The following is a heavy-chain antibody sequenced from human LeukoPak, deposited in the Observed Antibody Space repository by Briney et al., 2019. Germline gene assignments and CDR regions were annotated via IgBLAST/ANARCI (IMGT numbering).Heavy chain of an antibody. CDR1: GFTFSNYY. D-gene: IGHD3-22*01. CDR3: ARWTHDSAAWRLDY. Sequence: PGGSLRLSCAASGFTFSNYYMSWVRQAPGKGLEWVANIRQDASAVFQVDSLKGRFTVSRDNTKNSLYLQMSSLRVEDTAVYYCARWTHDSAAWRLDYWGRGALVTVSS. J-gene: IGHJ4*02. CDR2: IRQDASAV. V-gene: IGHV3-7*04.